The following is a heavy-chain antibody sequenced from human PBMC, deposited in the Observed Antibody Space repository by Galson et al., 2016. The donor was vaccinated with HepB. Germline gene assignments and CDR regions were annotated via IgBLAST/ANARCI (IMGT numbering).Heavy chain of an antibody. V-gene: IGHV1-18*04. CDR3: ARAYYDFWSGTQYYYYMDV. Sequence: SVKVSCKASGYDISSYGITWVRQAPGQGLEWMGWINTYSGNTDYAQEVQGRFTLTTDTSTSTVYMELRSLRSDDTAVYYCARAYYDFWSGTQYYYYMDVWGKGTTVTVSS. J-gene: IGHJ6*03. CDR1: GYDISSYG. D-gene: IGHD3-3*01. CDR2: INTYSGNT.